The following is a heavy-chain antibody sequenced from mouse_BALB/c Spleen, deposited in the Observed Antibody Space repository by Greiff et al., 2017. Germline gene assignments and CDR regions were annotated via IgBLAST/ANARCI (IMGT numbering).Heavy chain of an antibody. J-gene: IGHJ2*01. Sequence: EVQLVESGGGLVQPGGSRKLSCAASGFTFSSFGMHWVRQAPEKGLEWVAYISSGSSTIYYADTVKGRFTISRDNPKNTLFLQMTSLRSEDTAMYYCARALFITTVVADYWGQGTTLTVSS. D-gene: IGHD1-1*01. CDR1: GFTFSSFG. CDR3: ARALFITTVVADY. V-gene: IGHV5-17*02. CDR2: ISSGSSTI.